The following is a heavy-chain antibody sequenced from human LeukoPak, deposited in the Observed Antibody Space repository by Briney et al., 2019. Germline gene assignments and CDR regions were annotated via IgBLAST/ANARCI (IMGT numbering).Heavy chain of an antibody. CDR2: INHSGST. Sequence: SETLSLTRAVYGGSFSGYYWSWIRQPPGKGLEWIGEINHSGSTNYNPSLKSRVTISVDTSKNQFSLKLSSVTAADTAVYYCARAPLYCSGGSCYLDAFDIWGQGTMVTVSS. J-gene: IGHJ3*02. CDR3: ARAPLYCSGGSCYLDAFDI. V-gene: IGHV4-34*01. CDR1: GGSFSGYY. D-gene: IGHD2-15*01.